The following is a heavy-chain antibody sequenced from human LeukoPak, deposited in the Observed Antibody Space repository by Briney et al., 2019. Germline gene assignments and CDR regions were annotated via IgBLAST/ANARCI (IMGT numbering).Heavy chain of an antibody. V-gene: IGHV1-2*02. Sequence: GASVKVSCKASGYTFTGYYMHWVRQAPGQGLEWMGWINPNSGGTNYAQKFQGRVTMTRDTSISTAYMELSRLRSDDTAVYYCARNRYCSSTSCQILGYWGQGTLVTVSS. CDR2: INPNSGGT. D-gene: IGHD2-2*01. CDR3: ARNRYCSSTSCQILGY. J-gene: IGHJ4*02. CDR1: GYTFTGYY.